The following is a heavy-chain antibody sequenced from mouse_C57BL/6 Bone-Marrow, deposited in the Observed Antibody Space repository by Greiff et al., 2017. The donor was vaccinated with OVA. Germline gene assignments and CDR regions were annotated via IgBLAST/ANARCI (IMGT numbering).Heavy chain of an antibody. J-gene: IGHJ2*01. CDR3: AKYYYGSRGDYFDY. D-gene: IGHD1-1*01. CDR2: IYPRSGNT. CDR1: GYTFTSYG. Sequence: QVQLKESGAELARPGASVKLSCKASGYTFTSYGISWVKQRTGPGLEWIGEIYPRSGNTYYNEKFKGKATLTADKSSSTAYMELRSLTSEDSAVYFCAKYYYGSRGDYFDYWGQGTTLTVSS. V-gene: IGHV1-81*01.